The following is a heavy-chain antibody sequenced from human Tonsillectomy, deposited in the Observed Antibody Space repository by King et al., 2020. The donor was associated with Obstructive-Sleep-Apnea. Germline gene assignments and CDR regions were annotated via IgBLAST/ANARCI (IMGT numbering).Heavy chain of an antibody. V-gene: IGHV3-15*05. Sequence: VQLVESGGGLVKPGGSLRLSCAASGFTFSDAWMTWVRQAPGKGLEWVGRIKSKADGGRTDYAAPVKGRFTISRDDSKNTLYLQMSSLKIEDTAVYYWSTMAVIVVVPAAAKYYYYGMDVWGQGTTVTVSS. J-gene: IGHJ6*02. CDR3: STMAVIVVVPAAAKYYYYGMDV. CDR2: IKSKADGGRT. CDR1: GFTFSDAW. D-gene: IGHD2-2*01.